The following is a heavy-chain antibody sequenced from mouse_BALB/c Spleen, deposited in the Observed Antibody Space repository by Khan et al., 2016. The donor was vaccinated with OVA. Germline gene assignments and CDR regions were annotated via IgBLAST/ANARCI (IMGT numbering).Heavy chain of an antibody. J-gene: IGHJ2*01. Sequence: QVMLVESGAELVRPGASVKLSCKTSGYIFTSYWIHWVNQRSGQGLEWIARIYPGTDNTYYNEKLRDKATLTADKSSSTAYIQLSSLKSEDSAVYFCAREEALYYFAYWGQGTTLTVSS. CDR1: GYIFTSYW. V-gene: IGHV1-76*01. D-gene: IGHD1-1*01. CDR2: IYPGTDNT. CDR3: AREEALYYFAY.